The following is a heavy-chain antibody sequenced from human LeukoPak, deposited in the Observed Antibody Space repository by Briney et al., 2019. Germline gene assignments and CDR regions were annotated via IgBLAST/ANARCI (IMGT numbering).Heavy chain of an antibody. Sequence: GESLKISCKGSAYNFTSYWIGWVRQMPGKGLEWMGIIYPDDSDTRYSPSFQGQVTISADKPINTAYLQWSSLKASDTAMYYCARLPAKYYDFWSGYLFDYWGQGTLVTVSS. V-gene: IGHV5-51*01. J-gene: IGHJ4*02. CDR2: IYPDDSDT. CDR3: ARLPAKYYDFWSGYLFDY. CDR1: AYNFTSYW. D-gene: IGHD3-3*01.